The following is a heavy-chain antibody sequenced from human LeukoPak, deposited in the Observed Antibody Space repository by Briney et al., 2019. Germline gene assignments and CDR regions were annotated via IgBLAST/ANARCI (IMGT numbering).Heavy chain of an antibody. V-gene: IGHV3-21*01. CDR1: GFTFSSYS. J-gene: IGHJ4*02. CDR2: ISSSSSYI. D-gene: IGHD3-22*01. CDR3: ARAGPNYYDSSGLN. Sequence: GGSLRLSCAAPGFTFSSYSMNWVRQAPGKGLEWVSSISSSSSYIYYADSVKGRFTISRDNAKNSLYLQMNSLRAEDTAVYYCARAGPNYYDSSGLNWGQGTLVTVSS.